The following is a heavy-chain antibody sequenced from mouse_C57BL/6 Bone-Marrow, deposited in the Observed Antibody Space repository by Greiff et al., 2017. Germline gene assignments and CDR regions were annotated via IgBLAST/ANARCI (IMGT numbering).Heavy chain of an antibody. J-gene: IGHJ2*01. V-gene: IGHV1-55*01. CDR3: ARRGWLLRDFDY. Sequence: QVQLQQPGAELVKPGASVKMSCKASGYTFTSYWITWVKQRPGQGLEWIGDIYPGSGSTNYNEKFKSKATLTVDTSSSTAYMQLSSLTYDGSAVYYCARRGWLLRDFDYWGQGTTLTVSA. CDR2: IYPGSGST. CDR1: GYTFTSYW. D-gene: IGHD2-3*01.